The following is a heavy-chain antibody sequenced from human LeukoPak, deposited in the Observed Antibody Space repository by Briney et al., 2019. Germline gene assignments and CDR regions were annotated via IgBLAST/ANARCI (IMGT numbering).Heavy chain of an antibody. CDR3: AIVGWQSVDY. D-gene: IGHD2-15*01. CDR1: GFTFSSYS. CDR2: ISSSSSYI. V-gene: IGHV3-21*01. J-gene: IGHJ4*02. Sequence: PGGSLRLSCAASGFTFSSYSMNWVRQAPGKGLEWVSSISSSSSYIYYADSVKGRFTISRDNAKNSLYLQMNSLRAEDTAVYYCAIVGWQSVDYWGQGTLVTVSS.